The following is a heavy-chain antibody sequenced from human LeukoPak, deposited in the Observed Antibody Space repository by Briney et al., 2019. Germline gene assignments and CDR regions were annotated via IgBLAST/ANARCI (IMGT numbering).Heavy chain of an antibody. D-gene: IGHD6-13*01. Sequence: KPSETLSLTCTVSGGSISSYYWGWIRQPPGKGLEWIGSIYYSGNTYYNPSLKSRVTISVDTSKNQFSLKLTSVAAADTAVYYCARVGQLAFDYWGQGTLVTVSS. V-gene: IGHV4-39*07. CDR1: GGSISSYY. CDR2: IYYSGNT. CDR3: ARVGQLAFDY. J-gene: IGHJ4*02.